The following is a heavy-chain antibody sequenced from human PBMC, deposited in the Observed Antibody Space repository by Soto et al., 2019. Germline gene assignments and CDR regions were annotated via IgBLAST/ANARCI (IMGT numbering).Heavy chain of an antibody. CDR2: TSHGGSNT. J-gene: IGHJ3*02. V-gene: IGHV3-30*18. D-gene: IGHD2-15*01. CDR3: AKRDRLGYCSGGSCYSNDAFDI. CDR1: GFTFSSYG. Sequence: PGGSLRLSCAASGFTFSSYGMHWVRQAPGKGLEWVAVTSHGGSNTFYADSVKGRFTISRDNSKNTLYLQMNSLRAEDTAVYYCAKRDRLGYCSGGSCYSNDAFDIWGQGTMVTVSS.